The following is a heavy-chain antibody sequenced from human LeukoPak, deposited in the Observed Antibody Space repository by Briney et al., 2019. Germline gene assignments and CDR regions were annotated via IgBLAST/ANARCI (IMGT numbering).Heavy chain of an antibody. CDR1: GGSISSSSYY. Sequence: SETLSLTCTVSGGSISSSSYYWGWIRQPPGKVLEWIGSIYYSGSTYYNPSLKSRVTISVDTSKNQFSLKLSSVTAADTAVYYCARVPSLCSGGSCSVKIDYWGQGTLVTVSS. D-gene: IGHD2-15*01. CDR2: IYYSGST. V-gene: IGHV4-39*07. CDR3: ARVPSLCSGGSCSVKIDY. J-gene: IGHJ4*02.